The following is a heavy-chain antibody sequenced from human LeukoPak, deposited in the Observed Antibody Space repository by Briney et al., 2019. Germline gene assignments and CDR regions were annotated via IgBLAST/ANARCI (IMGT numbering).Heavy chain of an antibody. CDR1: GGSFSGYY. CDR2: INHSGST. Sequence: SQTLSLTCAVYGGSFSGYYWSWVRQPPGKGLEWIGEINHSGSTNYNTSLKSRVTLSVDTSKNQFSLKLSSVTAADTAVYYCAREGAYYYDSSGYYFGLDYWGQGTLVTVSS. D-gene: IGHD3-22*01. CDR3: AREGAYYYDSSGYYFGLDY. V-gene: IGHV4-34*01. J-gene: IGHJ4*02.